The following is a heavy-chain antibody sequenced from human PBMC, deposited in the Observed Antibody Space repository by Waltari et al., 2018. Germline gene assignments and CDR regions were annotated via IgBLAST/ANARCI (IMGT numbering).Heavy chain of an antibody. D-gene: IGHD2-21*02. CDR3: ATEAFCNNTDCHTRWFDP. V-gene: IGHV1-24*01. J-gene: IGHJ5*02. CDR2: FEPGHTEI. CDR1: GYTLSELS. Sequence: QVQLVQSGAEVKKPGASVKVSCKVSGYTLSELSMHWLRQTPGKGREGMGGFEPGHTEIVYAKRFQCRVTLTEDTSTDTAYMELNSLRSEDTAVYYCATEAFCNNTDCHTRWFDPWGQGTLVTVSS.